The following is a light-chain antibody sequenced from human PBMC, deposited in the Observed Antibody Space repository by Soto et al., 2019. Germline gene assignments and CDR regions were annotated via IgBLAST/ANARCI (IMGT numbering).Light chain of an antibody. CDR1: QILSNY. CDR2: DTS. CDR3: QQRNAWPPLT. Sequence: CTPTPATLSLSPGERHPISCRASQILSNYLAWYQQKLGHAPRRLISDTSSSATIIPARFSGSGSCTDFSLTISSLEPEDFAVYYYQQRNAWPPLTFGGGTKVEFK. J-gene: IGKJ4*01. V-gene: IGKV3-11*01.